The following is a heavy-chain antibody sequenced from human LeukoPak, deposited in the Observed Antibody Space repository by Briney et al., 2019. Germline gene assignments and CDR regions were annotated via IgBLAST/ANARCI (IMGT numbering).Heavy chain of an antibody. J-gene: IGHJ4*02. CDR2: ISSSSSYI. CDR1: GFTFSSYS. V-gene: IGHV3-21*01. D-gene: IGHD4-23*01. Sequence: PGGSLRLSCAASGFTFSSYSMNWVRQAPGKGLEWVSSISSSSSYIYYADSAKGRFTISRDNAKNSLYLQMNSLRAEDTAVYYCARGYGGTRGGYWGQGTLVIVSS. CDR3: ARGYGGTRGGY.